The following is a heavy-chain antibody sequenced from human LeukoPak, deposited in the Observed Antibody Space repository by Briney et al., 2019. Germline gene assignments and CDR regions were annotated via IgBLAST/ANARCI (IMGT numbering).Heavy chain of an antibody. J-gene: IGHJ4*02. CDR1: GFTFANTW. Sequence: GGSLRLSCAASGFTFANTWMHWVRQAPGKGLVWVSLINNDGSTTNYANSVKGRFTISRDNAKNTVYLQMNSLRAEDTAVYYCAIGGTYGSGSWGQGTLVTVSS. V-gene: IGHV3-74*01. D-gene: IGHD3-10*01. CDR2: INNDGSTT. CDR3: AIGGTYGSGS.